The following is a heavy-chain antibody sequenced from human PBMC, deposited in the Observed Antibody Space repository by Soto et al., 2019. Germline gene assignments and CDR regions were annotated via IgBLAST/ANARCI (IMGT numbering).Heavy chain of an antibody. CDR2: INPSGGST. CDR1: GYTFTSYY. Sequence: QVQLVQSGAEVKKPGASVKVSCKASGYTFTSYYMHWVRQAPGQGLEWMGIINPSGGSTSYAQKSQGRLTMIRDTSTSTGYVELSSLRAEDTAVYYCARVVGYGVYPVGYYYMDVWGKGTTVTVSS. V-gene: IGHV1-46*03. CDR3: ARVVGYGVYPVGYYYMDV. J-gene: IGHJ6*03. D-gene: IGHD4-17*01.